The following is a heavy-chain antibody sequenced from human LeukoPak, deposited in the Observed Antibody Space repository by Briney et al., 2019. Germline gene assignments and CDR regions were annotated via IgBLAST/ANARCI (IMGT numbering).Heavy chain of an antibody. CDR2: IYTSGST. Sequence: SETLSLTCTVSGGSISSGTYYWSWIRQPAGKGLEWIGRIYTSGSTTYNPSLKSRVTISVDTSKNQFSLKVSSVTAADTAVYYCARTASGVSGSLDYWGQGTLVTVSS. CDR1: GGSISSGTYY. J-gene: IGHJ4*02. D-gene: IGHD3-10*01. V-gene: IGHV4-61*02. CDR3: ARTASGVSGSLDY.